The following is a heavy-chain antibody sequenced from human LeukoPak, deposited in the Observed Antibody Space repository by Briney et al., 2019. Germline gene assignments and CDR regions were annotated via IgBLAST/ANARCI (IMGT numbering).Heavy chain of an antibody. CDR1: GFTFSSYE. Sequence: GGSLRLSCAASGFTFSSYEMNWVRQAPGKGRECVSYISGSGGIIYYAESVKGRVTMSRDNAKNSLFLQMNSLRAEETAVYYCARDASSYDVGGHSHFDYWGQGTLVTVSS. CDR2: ISGSGGII. CDR3: ARDASSYDVGGHSHFDY. D-gene: IGHD4-23*01. V-gene: IGHV3-48*03. J-gene: IGHJ4*02.